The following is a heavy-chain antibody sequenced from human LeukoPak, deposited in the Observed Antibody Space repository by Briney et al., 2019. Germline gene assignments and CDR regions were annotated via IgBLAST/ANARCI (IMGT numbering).Heavy chain of an antibody. CDR1: GFSFSSYG. D-gene: IGHD6-19*01. Sequence: QSGGSLRLSCAGSGFSFSSYGMHWVRQAPGKGLEWMAFIRSDGSNKYYADSVKGRFTISRGNSKNTLYLQMNSLRAEDTAVYYCARILDSAWGELGYWGQGTLVTVSS. J-gene: IGHJ4*02. CDR3: ARILDSAWGELGY. V-gene: IGHV3-30*02. CDR2: IRSDGSNK.